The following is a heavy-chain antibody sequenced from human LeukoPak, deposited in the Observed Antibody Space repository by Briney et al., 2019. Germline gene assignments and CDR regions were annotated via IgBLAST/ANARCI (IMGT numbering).Heavy chain of an antibody. CDR3: AKDLGIFSGDSYGYDLGGAFDI. CDR2: INPSGGST. V-gene: IGHV1-46*01. D-gene: IGHD5-18*01. Sequence: ASVKVSCKASGYTFTSYYMHWVRQAPGQGLEWMGIINPSGGSTSYAQKFQGRVTMTRDTSTSTVYMELSSLRAEDTAVYYCAKDLGIFSGDSYGYDLGGAFDIWGQGTMVTVSS. CDR1: GYTFTSYY. J-gene: IGHJ3*02.